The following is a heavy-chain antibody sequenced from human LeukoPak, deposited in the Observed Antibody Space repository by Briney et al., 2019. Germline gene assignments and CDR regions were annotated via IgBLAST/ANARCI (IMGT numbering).Heavy chain of an antibody. Sequence: GGSLRLSCAASGFTFSNAWMSWVRQAPGKGLEWVSYISSSGSTIYYADSVKGRFTISRDNAKNSLYLQMNSLRAEDTAVYYCASRTCGGDCSPFFYYYYYMDVWGKGTTVTVSS. D-gene: IGHD2-21*01. CDR3: ASRTCGGDCSPFFYYYYYMDV. CDR2: ISSSGSTI. CDR1: GFTFSNAW. V-gene: IGHV3-11*04. J-gene: IGHJ6*03.